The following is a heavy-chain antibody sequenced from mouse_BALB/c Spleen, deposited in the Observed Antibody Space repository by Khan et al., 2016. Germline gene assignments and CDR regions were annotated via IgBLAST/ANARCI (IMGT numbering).Heavy chain of an antibody. CDR1: GFNIKDTY. J-gene: IGHJ2*01. Sequence: VQLKESGAELVKPGASVKLSCTASGFNIKDTYMHWVKQRPEQGLEWIGRIDPANGNTKYDPKFQGKATITADTSSNTAYLQLSSLTSEDTAVYYCASYDGDWSQGTTLTVSS. D-gene: IGHD2-14*01. V-gene: IGHV14-3*02. CDR2: IDPANGNT. CDR3: ASYDGD.